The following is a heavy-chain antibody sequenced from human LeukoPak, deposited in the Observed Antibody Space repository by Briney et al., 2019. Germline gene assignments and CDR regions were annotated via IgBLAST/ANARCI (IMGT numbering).Heavy chain of an antibody. V-gene: IGHV3-23*01. D-gene: IGHD2-2*01. J-gene: IGHJ4*02. Sequence: PGGSLRLSCAASGFTFSSYAMNWARQAPGKGLEWVSAISSSGASTYYADSVKGRYTITRDNDKNTLYFQMNSLRAEDTAIYYCAKAGLRYQLLSSLVYWGKGTLVTVSS. CDR2: ISSSGAST. CDR1: GFTFSSYA. CDR3: AKAGLRYQLLSSLVY.